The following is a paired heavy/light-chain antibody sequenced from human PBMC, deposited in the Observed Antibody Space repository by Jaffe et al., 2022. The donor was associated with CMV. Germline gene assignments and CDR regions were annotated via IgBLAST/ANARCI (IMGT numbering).Light chain of an antibody. V-gene: IGLV1-51*01. J-gene: IGLJ2*01. CDR2: DTD. CDR3: GTWESSLSASG. Sequence: QSVLTQPPSVSAAPGQKVTISCSGSSSNIGKTYIFVSWYQQVPGRAPKLLIYDTDRRPPGIPDRFSGSKSGTSATLAITGLQPGDEADYYCGTWESSLSASGFGGGTRLTVL. CDR1: SSNIGKTY.
Heavy chain of an antibody. V-gene: IGHV4-59*08. D-gene: IGHD4-4*01. Sequence: QVQLQESGPGLVTPSETLSLTCAVSGASISSYSWSWIRQAPGKGLEYIGYFFYSGSTNYNPSLMSRVTMSVDTSKNHLSLTLRSVTAADTAVYYCATHGPYSNSYSHYFDSWGQGTLVTVSS. CDR2: FFYSGST. J-gene: IGHJ4*02. CDR1: GASISSYS. CDR3: ATHGPYSNSYSHYFDS.